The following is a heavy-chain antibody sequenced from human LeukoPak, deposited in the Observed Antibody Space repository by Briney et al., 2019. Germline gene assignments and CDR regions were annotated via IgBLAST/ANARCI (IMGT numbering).Heavy chain of an antibody. J-gene: IGHJ4*02. CDR3: ARDGGYSYDAYYFDY. CDR2: ITPSAGST. Sequence: GASVKVSPTASGYTFTSSYMHWVRHAPGQGLERMGIITPSAGSTRYAHKCPGTVTMTPHTSPSTVHMALRTPRSEHTALYYCARDGGYSYDAYYFDYWGQGTLVTVSS. CDR1: GYTFTSSY. D-gene: IGHD5-18*01. V-gene: IGHV1-46*01.